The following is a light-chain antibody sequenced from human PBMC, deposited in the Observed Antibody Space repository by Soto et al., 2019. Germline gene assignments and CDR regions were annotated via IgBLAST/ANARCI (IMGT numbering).Light chain of an antibody. CDR1: QSVSNNY. CDR3: QQYAASPRT. V-gene: IGKV3-20*01. CDR2: GAS. J-gene: IGKJ1*01. Sequence: EVVLTQSPGTLSLSPRERATLSCRASQSVSNNYLAWYQHKPSQAPRLLIYGASNSAPGIPDRFSGSGSGPDVTLNISRLEPEDFAVYYCQQYAASPRTFGQGTLVDVK.